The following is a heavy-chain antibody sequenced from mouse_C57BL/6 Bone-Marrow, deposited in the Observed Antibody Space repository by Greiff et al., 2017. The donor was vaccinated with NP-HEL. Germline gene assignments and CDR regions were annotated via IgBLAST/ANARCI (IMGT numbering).Heavy chain of an antibody. V-gene: IGHV1-82*01. CDR2: IYPGDGDT. D-gene: IGHD3-1*01. CDR3: ARGLPYAMDY. J-gene: IGHJ4*01. CDR1: GYAFSSSW. Sequence: QVQLQQSGPELVKPGASVKISCKASGYAFSSSWMNWVKQRPGKGLEWIGRIYPGDGDTNYNGKFKGKATLTADKSSSTAYMQLSSLTSGGSAVYVSARGLPYAMDYWGQGTSVTVSS.